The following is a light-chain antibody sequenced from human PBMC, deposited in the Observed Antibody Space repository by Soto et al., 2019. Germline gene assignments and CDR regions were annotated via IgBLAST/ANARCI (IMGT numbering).Light chain of an antibody. CDR2: GGS. J-gene: IGKJ4*01. CDR1: QSVSSNY. V-gene: IGKV3-20*01. CDR3: QQYGSSPLT. Sequence: EIVLTQSPGTLSLSPGERATLSCRASQSVSSNYLAWYQQKPGQTPRLLIYGGSSRATGIPDRFSGSRSGTDFTLTISRLEPEDFAVYYCQQYGSSPLTFGGGTKVEIK.